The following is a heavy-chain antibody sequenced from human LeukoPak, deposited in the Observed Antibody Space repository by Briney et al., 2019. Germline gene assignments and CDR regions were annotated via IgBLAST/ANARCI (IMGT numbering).Heavy chain of an antibody. CDR3: ALTNSGSYPD. J-gene: IGHJ4*02. CDR1: AFTFSSYA. Sequence: GGSLRLSCAASAFTFSSYAMSWVRRAPGKGLEWVSTISGSGGSTYYADSVRGRFTISRDNSKNILYLQMDSLRAEDTAVYYCALTNSGSYPDWGQGTLVTVSS. CDR2: ISGSGGST. V-gene: IGHV3-23*01. D-gene: IGHD3-10*01.